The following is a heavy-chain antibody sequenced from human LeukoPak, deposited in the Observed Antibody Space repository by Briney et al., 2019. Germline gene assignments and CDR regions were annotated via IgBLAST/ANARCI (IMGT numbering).Heavy chain of an antibody. Sequence: PSETLSLTCTVSGGSVSSGSYYWSWIRQPPGTGLEWIGYIYYSGSTNYNPSLKSRVTISVDTSKNQFSLKLGSVTAADTAVYYCARGRNTAMVKGIGGFDYWGQGTPVTVSS. CDR1: GGSVSSGSYY. CDR2: IYYSGST. D-gene: IGHD5-18*01. J-gene: IGHJ4*02. V-gene: IGHV4-61*01. CDR3: ARGRNTAMVKGIGGFDY.